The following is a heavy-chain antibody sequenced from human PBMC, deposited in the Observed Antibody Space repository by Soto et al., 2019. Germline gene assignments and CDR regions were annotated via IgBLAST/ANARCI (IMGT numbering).Heavy chain of an antibody. D-gene: IGHD6-6*01. CDR2: INPNSGGT. CDR3: ATAARPGYYYGMDV. V-gene: IGHV1-2*02. J-gene: IGHJ6*02. CDR1: VYTFTGYN. Sequence: ASLKGSCKASVYTFTGYNIHCVRPAPGQGLEWMGWINPNSGGTNYAQKFQGRVTMTRDTSISTAYMELSRLRSDDTAVYYCATAARPGYYYGMDVWGQGTTVTFS.